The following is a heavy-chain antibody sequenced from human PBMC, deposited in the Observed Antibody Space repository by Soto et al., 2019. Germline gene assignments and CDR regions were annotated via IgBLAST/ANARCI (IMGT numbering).Heavy chain of an antibody. D-gene: IGHD3-9*01. V-gene: IGHV4-31*03. CDR3: ARDRGNYDILTGYYYGMDV. J-gene: IGHJ6*02. Sequence: TLSLTCTLSGSSISSVGYYWSWIRQHPGKGLEWIGYIYYSGSTYYNPSLKSRVTISVDTSKNQFSLKLSSVTAADTAVYYCARDRGNYDILTGYYYGMDVWGQGTTVTVS. CDR1: GSSISSVGYY. CDR2: IYYSGST.